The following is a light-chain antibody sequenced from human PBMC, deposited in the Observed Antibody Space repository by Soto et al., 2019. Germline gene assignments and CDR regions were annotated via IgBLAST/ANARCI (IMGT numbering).Light chain of an antibody. V-gene: IGKV3-20*01. CDR2: GAS. Sequence: QSPGTLSLSPGERATLSCRASQSVSSSYLAWYQQKPGQAPRLLIYGASSRATGIPDRFSGSGSGTDFTLTISRLEPEDFAVYYCQQYGGSPWTFGQGTKVDIK. CDR3: QQYGGSPWT. CDR1: QSVSSSY. J-gene: IGKJ1*01.